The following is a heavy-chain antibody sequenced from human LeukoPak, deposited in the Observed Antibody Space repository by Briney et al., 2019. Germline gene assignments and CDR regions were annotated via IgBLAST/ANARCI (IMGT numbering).Heavy chain of an antibody. Sequence: PGGSLRLSCAASGFTFSSYSMDWVRQAPGQGLEWVSVTYTGGNSYYAGSVQGRFIISRDISKNTLYLQMNNLRAEDSALYYCARGGRGSAAVVAPRSFDIWGQGTMVTVSS. J-gene: IGHJ3*02. CDR1: GFTFSSYS. V-gene: IGHV3-53*01. CDR3: ARGGRGSAAVVAPRSFDI. CDR2: TYTGGNS. D-gene: IGHD3-22*01.